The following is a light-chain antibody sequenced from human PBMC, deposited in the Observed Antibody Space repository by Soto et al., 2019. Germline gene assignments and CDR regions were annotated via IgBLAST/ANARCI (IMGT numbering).Light chain of an antibody. V-gene: IGLV3-21*04. Sequence: SYELTQPPSVSVAPGKTAKITCGGSNIGSESVHWYQQKPGQAPVLVIYYDTDRPSGIPERFSGSKSGNTATLTITRVEAGDEADYFCQVWDSTSDHVIFGGGTKLTVL. CDR3: QVWDSTSDHVI. CDR1: NIGSES. CDR2: YDT. J-gene: IGLJ2*01.